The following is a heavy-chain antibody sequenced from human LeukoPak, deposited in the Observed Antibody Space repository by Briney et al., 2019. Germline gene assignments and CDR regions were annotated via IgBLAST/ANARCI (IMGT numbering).Heavy chain of an antibody. CDR1: GYTFTSYD. CDR2: MNPNSGNT. Sequence: AASVKVSCKASGYTFTSYDINWVRQATGQGLEWMGWMNPNSGNTGYAQKFQGRVTITRNTSISTAYMELSSLRSEDTAVYYCARERFRPYDFWSGYAFDIWGQGTMVTVSS. CDR3: ARERFRPYDFWSGYAFDI. V-gene: IGHV1-8*03. D-gene: IGHD3-3*01. J-gene: IGHJ3*02.